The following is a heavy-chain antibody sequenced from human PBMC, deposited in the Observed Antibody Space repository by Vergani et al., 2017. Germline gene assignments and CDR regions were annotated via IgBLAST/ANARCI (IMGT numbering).Heavy chain of an antibody. Sequence: EVQLLESGGGLVKPGGSLRLSCAASGFTFSSYSMNWVRQAPGKGLEWVSSISSSSSYIYYADSLKGRFTISRDNAKNSLYLQMNSLRAEDTAVYYCAKGAIAVVVPRVPYYFDYWGQGTLVTVSS. V-gene: IGHV3-21*01. CDR1: GFTFSSYS. D-gene: IGHD6-19*01. CDR2: ISSSSSYI. CDR3: AKGAIAVVVPRVPYYFDY. J-gene: IGHJ4*02.